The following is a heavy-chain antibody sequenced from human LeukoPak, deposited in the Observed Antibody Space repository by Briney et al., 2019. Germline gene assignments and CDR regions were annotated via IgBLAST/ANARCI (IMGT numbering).Heavy chain of an antibody. CDR2: IYYSGSA. CDR1: GGSNSSNSYY. CDR3: ARHAVTIYNWFDP. D-gene: IGHD3-3*01. V-gene: IGHV4-39*01. Sequence: SETLSLTCTVSGGSNSSNSYYWGWMPQPPGKGREWIGSIYYSGSAYYNPSLKSRVTISVDTSKNQFSLKMSSVTAADTAVYYCARHAVTIYNWFDPWGQGTLVTVSS. J-gene: IGHJ5*02.